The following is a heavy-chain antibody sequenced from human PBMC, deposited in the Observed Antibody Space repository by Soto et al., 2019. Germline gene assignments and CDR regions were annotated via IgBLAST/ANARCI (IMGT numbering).Heavy chain of an antibody. D-gene: IGHD1-1*01. V-gene: IGHV1-2*02. CDR2: INPNSGGT. J-gene: IGHJ4*02. CDR1: GYTFSDYY. Sequence: ASVKTCCKASGYTFSDYYIHWVRQAPGQGLEWMGWINPNSGGTKYAPKFQGGVTMTRDTSITTAYMELSRLRSGDTAVYYCAREPATAKSEGVDFWGQGTLVTVSS. CDR3: AREPATAKSEGVDF.